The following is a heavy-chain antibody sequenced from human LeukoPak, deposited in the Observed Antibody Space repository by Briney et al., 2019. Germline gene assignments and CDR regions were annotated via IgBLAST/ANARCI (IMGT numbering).Heavy chain of an antibody. CDR1: GDSVSSGNW. CDR3: ARDESRTSLDY. D-gene: IGHD3/OR15-3a*01. CDR2: IYHSGST. J-gene: IGHJ4*02. V-gene: IGHV4-4*02. Sequence: PSETLSLTCAVSGDSVSSGNWWSWDRQPPGKGLEWIGEIYHSGSTNYNPSLKSRVTISVDKSKNQFSLRLSSVTAADTAVYYCARDESRTSLDYWGQGTLVTVSS.